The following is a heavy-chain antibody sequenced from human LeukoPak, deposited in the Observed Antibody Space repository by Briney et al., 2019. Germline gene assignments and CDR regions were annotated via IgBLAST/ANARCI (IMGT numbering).Heavy chain of an antibody. Sequence: SETLSLTCAVYGGSFSGYYWTWIRQPPGKGLEWIGEINDSGSTNYNPSLQSRVTISVDTSNNQFSLRLRSVTAADTAIYYCARTYCSSPSCYPDFNWFDPWGQGTLVTVSS. CDR3: ARTYCSSPSCYPDFNWFDP. J-gene: IGHJ5*02. D-gene: IGHD2-2*01. CDR2: INDSGST. CDR1: GGSFSGYY. V-gene: IGHV4-34*01.